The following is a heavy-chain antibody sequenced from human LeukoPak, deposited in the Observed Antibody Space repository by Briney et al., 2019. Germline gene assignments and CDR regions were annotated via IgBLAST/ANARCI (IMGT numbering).Heavy chain of an antibody. CDR3: ARGRVGDYGVGNWFDP. V-gene: IGHV1-2*02. Sequence: ASVKVSCKASGYTFTGYYMHWVRQAPGQGLEWMGWINPNSGGTNYAQKFQGRVTMTRDTSISTAYMELSRLRSDDTAVYYCARGRVGDYGVGNWFDPWGQGTLVTVSS. CDR1: GYTFTGYY. J-gene: IGHJ5*02. D-gene: IGHD4-17*01. CDR2: INPNSGGT.